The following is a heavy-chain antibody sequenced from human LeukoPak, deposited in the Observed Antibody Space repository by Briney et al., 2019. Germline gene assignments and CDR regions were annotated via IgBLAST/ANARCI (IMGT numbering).Heavy chain of an antibody. Sequence: ASVKVSCKASGYTHTPSSIYWVRQAPGQGLEWMGRINPNSGGTDYAQNFQGRVTMTRDTSISTAYMELSRLRSDDTAVYYCARGSRYYYGSGSYLWGQGTLVTVST. CDR3: ARGSRYYYGSGSYL. CDR1: GYTHTPSS. D-gene: IGHD3-10*01. J-gene: IGHJ4*02. V-gene: IGHV1-2*06. CDR2: INPNSGGT.